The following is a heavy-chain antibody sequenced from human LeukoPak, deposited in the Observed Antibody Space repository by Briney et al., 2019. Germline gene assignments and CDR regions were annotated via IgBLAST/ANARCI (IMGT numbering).Heavy chain of an antibody. J-gene: IGHJ4*02. V-gene: IGHV3-9*03. Sequence: PGRSLRLSCAASGFTFEDYAMDWVRQAPGKGLEWVSGISWNSGRIGYADSVKGRFTISRDNAKNSLYLQMNSLRVEDMALYYCAKGVYYDFWTGRFDSWGQGTLVTVSS. CDR3: AKGVYYDFWTGRFDS. D-gene: IGHD3/OR15-3a*01. CDR1: GFTFEDYA. CDR2: ISWNSGRI.